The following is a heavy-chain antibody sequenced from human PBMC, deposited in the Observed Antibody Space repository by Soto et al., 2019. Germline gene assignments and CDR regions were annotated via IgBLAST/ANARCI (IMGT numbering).Heavy chain of an antibody. CDR3: ARGRNVMVVAANPAKFEP. CDR2: INHSGST. V-gene: IGHV4-34*01. J-gene: IGHJ5*02. D-gene: IGHD2-15*01. Sequence: SETLSLTCAFYVVSFSGYYWSCIRHPPGKWLEWIGEINHSGSTNYNPSLKSRVTISVDTSKNQFSLKLSSVTAADTAVYYCARGRNVMVVAANPAKFEPGGQGNRVTVSS. CDR1: VVSFSGYY.